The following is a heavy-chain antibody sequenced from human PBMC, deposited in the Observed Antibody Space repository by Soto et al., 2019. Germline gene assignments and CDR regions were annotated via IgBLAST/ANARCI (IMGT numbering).Heavy chain of an antibody. Sequence: GGSLILSCPASGCTFSFYTMNWVRQAPGKGLEWVSSIGSTSSDIYDADSVKGRFIISRDNAQNSLFLQMNTLRPEDTAMYYCARVAYWGPGTQVTVSS. J-gene: IGHJ4*02. CDR1: GCTFSFYT. V-gene: IGHV3-21*01. CDR3: ARVAY. CDR2: IGSTSSDI.